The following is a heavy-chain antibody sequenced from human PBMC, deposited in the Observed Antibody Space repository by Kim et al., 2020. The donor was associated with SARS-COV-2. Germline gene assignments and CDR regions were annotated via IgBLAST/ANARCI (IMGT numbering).Heavy chain of an antibody. J-gene: IGHJ3*02. CDR3: ARHHCGGSCYPDAFDI. Sequence: SETLSLTCTVSGGSISSYYWSWIRQPPGKGLEWIGYIYYSGSTNYNPSLKSRVTISVDTSKNQFSLKLSSVTAADTAVYYCARHHCGGSCYPDAFDIWGQGTMVTVSS. D-gene: IGHD2-15*01. CDR2: IYYSGST. CDR1: GGSISSYY. V-gene: IGHV4-59*08.